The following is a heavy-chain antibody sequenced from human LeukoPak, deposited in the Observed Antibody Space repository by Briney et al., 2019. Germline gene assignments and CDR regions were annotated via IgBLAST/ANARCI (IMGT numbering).Heavy chain of an antibody. V-gene: IGHV3-30*19. CDR2: ISYDGSNK. Sequence: ERSLRLSCAASGFTFSDYGMHWVRQAPGKGLEWVAVISYDGSNKYYADSVKGRFTISRDNSKNTLYLQMNSLRAEDTAVYYCARAGLYCGGDCRPLADYWGQGTLVTVSS. J-gene: IGHJ4*02. D-gene: IGHD2-21*02. CDR3: ARAGLYCGGDCRPLADY. CDR1: GFTFSDYG.